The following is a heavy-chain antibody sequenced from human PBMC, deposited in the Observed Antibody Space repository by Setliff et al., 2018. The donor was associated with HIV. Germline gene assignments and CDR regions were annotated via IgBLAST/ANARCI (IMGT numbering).Heavy chain of an antibody. D-gene: IGHD6-19*01. CDR1: GFTFSPYW. CDR3: ARHSGWYGNDAFDI. V-gene: IGHV3-74*03. J-gene: IGHJ3*02. CDR2: INSDGTST. Sequence: PGGSLRLSCAASGFTFSPYWMHWVRQAPGKGLVWVSRINSDGTSTTYADSVKGRFTISRDNAKNTLYLQMNSLRGEDTAVYYCARHSGWYGNDAFDIWGQGTRVTVSS.